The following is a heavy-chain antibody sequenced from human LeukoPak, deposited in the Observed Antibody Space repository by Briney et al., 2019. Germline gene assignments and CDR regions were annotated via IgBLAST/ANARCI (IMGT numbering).Heavy chain of an antibody. CDR2: INHSGST. D-gene: IGHD2-2*01. V-gene: IGHV4-34*01. CDR3: ARGSGTGSAATDAFDI. Sequence: SSETLSLTCTVSGGSISSYYWSWIRQPAGKGLEWIGEINHSGSTNYNPSLKSRVTISVDTSKNQFSLKLSSVTAADTAVYYCARGSGTGSAATDAFDIWGQGTMVTVSS. J-gene: IGHJ3*02. CDR1: GGSISSYY.